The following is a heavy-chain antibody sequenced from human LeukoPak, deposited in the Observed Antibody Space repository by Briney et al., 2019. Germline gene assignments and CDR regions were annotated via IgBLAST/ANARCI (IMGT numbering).Heavy chain of an antibody. V-gene: IGHV4-39*07. D-gene: IGHD3-16*01. CDR3: ARVPLNYDYVWGSYLGYFDY. J-gene: IGHJ4*02. Sequence: SETLSLTCTVSGGSISSSSYYWGWIRQPPGKGLEWIGSIYYSGSTYYNPSLKSRVTISVDTSKNQFSLKLSSVTAADTAVYYCARVPLNYDYVWGSYLGYFDYWGQGTLVTVSS. CDR2: IYYSGST. CDR1: GGSISSSSYY.